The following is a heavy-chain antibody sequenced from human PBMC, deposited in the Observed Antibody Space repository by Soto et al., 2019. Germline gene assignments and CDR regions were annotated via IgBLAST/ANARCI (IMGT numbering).Heavy chain of an antibody. CDR3: ARVNPGNHLYYYSGLDV. D-gene: IGHD1-1*01. CDR1: GFNFDTFA. V-gene: IGHV3-30-3*01. Sequence: QVHLVESGGSVVQPGRSLRLSCAASGFNFDTFAIHWVRQTPGKVLEWVALISYDGYNTYYADSVKGRFTISSDHSKNTLYLQMTHLRPADTGVYYCARVNPGNHLYYYSGLDVWGPGTAVTVSS. CDR2: ISYDGYNT. J-gene: IGHJ6*02.